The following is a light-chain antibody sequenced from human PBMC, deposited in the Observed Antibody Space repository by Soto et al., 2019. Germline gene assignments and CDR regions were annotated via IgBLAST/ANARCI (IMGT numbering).Light chain of an antibody. CDR3: QSYDNSLSGWV. J-gene: IGLJ7*01. Sequence: QSVLTQPPSVSGAPGQGVTISYTGSTSNIGSGYDVHWYQQVPGLAPKLLIYANINRPSGVPDRFSGSKSGTSASLAITGLQAEDEADYYCQSYDNSLSGWVFGGGTQLTVL. CDR1: TSNIGSGYD. CDR2: ANI. V-gene: IGLV1-40*01.